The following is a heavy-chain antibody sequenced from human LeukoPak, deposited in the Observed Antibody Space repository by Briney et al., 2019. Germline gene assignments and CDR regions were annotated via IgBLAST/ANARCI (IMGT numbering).Heavy chain of an antibody. J-gene: IGHJ1*01. CDR1: GFTFSSYG. D-gene: IGHD4-17*01. CDR2: ISYDGSNK. V-gene: IGHV3-30*18. Sequence: GGSLSPSSAASGFTFSSYGTHWFRQAPGKGLEWLAVISYDGSNKYYADSVKGRFTISRDNSKNTLYLQMNSLRAEDTAVYYCAKDIVGDYHFEYFQHWGQGTLVTVSS. CDR3: AKDIVGDYHFEYFQH.